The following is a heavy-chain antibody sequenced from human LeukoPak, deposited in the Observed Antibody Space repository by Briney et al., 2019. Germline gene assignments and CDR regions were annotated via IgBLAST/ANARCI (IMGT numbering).Heavy chain of an antibody. D-gene: IGHD3-10*01. CDR1: GFTVSSNY. Sequence: GGSLRLSCAASGFTVSSNYMSWVRQAPGEGLEWVSVIYSGGSTYYADSVKGRFTISRDNSKNTLYLQMNSLRAEDTAVYYCARGLDYSPYYFDYWGQGTLVTVSS. V-gene: IGHV3-53*01. CDR2: IYSGGST. CDR3: ARGLDYSPYYFDY. J-gene: IGHJ4*02.